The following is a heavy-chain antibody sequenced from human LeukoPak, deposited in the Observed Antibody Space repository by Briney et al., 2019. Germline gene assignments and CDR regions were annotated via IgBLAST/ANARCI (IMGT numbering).Heavy chain of an antibody. CDR1: GDSTSSYY. Sequence: SETLSLTCIVSGDSTSSYYWSWIRQPPGKGMDWIGYILSSGSTNYNPSVKSRVSISVDTSRNQISLKLSSVTAADTAVYYCARTNQISETAFDIWGQGTMVIVSS. D-gene: IGHD1-14*01. CDR3: ARTNQISETAFDI. V-gene: IGHV4-59*01. CDR2: ILSSGST. J-gene: IGHJ3*02.